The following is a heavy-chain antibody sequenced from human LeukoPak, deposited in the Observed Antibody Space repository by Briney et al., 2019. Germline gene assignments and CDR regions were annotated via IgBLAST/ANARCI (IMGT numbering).Heavy chain of an antibody. V-gene: IGHV4-34*01. CDR1: GGSFSGYY. Sequence: KASETLSLTCAVYGGSFSGYYWSWIRQPPGKGLEWIGEINHSGSTNYNPSLKSRVTISVGTSKNQFSLKLSSVTAADTAVYYCARANPYCSGGSCYFANWGQGTMVTVSS. CDR2: INHSGST. J-gene: IGHJ3*01. D-gene: IGHD2-15*01. CDR3: ARANPYCSGGSCYFAN.